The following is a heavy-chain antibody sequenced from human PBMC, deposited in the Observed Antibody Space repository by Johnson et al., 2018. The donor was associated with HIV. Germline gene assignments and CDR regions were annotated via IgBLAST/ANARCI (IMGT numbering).Heavy chain of an antibody. D-gene: IGHD6-13*01. CDR1: GFTFSSNW. V-gene: IGHV3-74*02. J-gene: IGHJ3*02. Sequence: VQLVESGGGLVQPGGSLILSCAASGFTFSSNWMHWVRQAPGKGLVWVSRISSDGSSTYYADSVKGRFTISRDNSKTSLYLQMNSLRAEDTALYYCARGGIAAAGSLLGAFDIWGHGTMVTVSS. CDR2: ISSDGSST. CDR3: ARGGIAAAGSLLGAFDI.